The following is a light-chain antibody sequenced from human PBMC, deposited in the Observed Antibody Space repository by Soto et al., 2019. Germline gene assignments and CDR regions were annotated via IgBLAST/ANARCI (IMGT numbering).Light chain of an antibody. Sequence: IQMTQSPASQSASVGERVTITCRASQAIRNDLGWYQQKPGKAPKLLIYAASSLQSGVPSRFSGSGSGTDFTLTISSLQAEDCATYDCLQDYNYPPTFGQGTRLEIK. CDR3: LQDYNYPPT. J-gene: IGKJ5*01. CDR2: AAS. V-gene: IGKV1-6*02. CDR1: QAIRND.